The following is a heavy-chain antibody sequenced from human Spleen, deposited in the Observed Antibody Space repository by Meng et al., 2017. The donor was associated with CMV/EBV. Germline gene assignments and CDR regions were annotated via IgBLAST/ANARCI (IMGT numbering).Heavy chain of an antibody. V-gene: IGHV1-8*01. J-gene: IGHJ5*01. CDR3: ARALKYYHYYSVTACPLFDS. CDR1: A. CDR2: KKPDTSYS. Sequence: AASWVRQGPGRELDWMGRKKPDTSYSGYAQQFHGRVSMSRNTSIDTAYMELGRLRSEDTAVYYCARALKYYHYYSVTACPLFDSWGQGTLVTVSS. D-gene: IGHD2-21*02.